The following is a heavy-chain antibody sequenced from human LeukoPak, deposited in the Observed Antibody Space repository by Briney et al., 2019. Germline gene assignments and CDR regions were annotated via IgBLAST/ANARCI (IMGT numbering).Heavy chain of an antibody. CDR1: GFSFSSYC. J-gene: IGHJ4*02. CDR2: ISSISSYI. D-gene: IGHD4-23*01. V-gene: IGHV3-21*01. CDR3: AREGHYGGNLIGWGYFDY. Sequence: PGGSLRLSCAASGFSFSSYCMDGVRQTPGKGLEWVLSISSISSYIYYADSVKGRFTISRDNAKNSLYLQMNSPRAGDTGVYYCAREGHYGGNLIGWGYFDYWGQGTLVTVSS.